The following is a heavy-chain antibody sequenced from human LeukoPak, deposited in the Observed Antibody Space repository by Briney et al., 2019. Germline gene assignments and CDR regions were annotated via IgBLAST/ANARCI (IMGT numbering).Heavy chain of an antibody. V-gene: IGHV3-33*01. CDR2: VWLVGSNK. D-gene: IGHD3-9*01. Sequence: GGSLRLSCAASGFTFSSYGVHWVRQAPGKGLEWVAVVWLVGSNKHSADSVKGRFTISRDNSKPPLYPQMHSQRPEDTAVYYCAGDERYYDIWTGYDYYGMDVWGKGTTVTVSS. CDR1: GFTFSSYG. J-gene: IGHJ6*04. CDR3: AGDERYYDIWTGYDYYGMDV.